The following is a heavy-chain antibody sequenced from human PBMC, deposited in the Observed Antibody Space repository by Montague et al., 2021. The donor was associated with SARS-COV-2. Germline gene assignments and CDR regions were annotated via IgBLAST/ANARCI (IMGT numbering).Heavy chain of an antibody. D-gene: IGHD3-9*01. V-gene: IGHV4-30-4*08. CDR3: ARAFDWLSITRYWYFDL. CDR1: GGSFSGYY. CDR2: IYYSGST. J-gene: IGHJ2*01. Sequence: TLSLTCAVYGGSFSGYYWSWIRQPPGKGLEWIGYIYYSGSTYYNPSLKSRVTISVDTSKNQFSLKLSSVTAADTAVYYCARAFDWLSITRYWYFDLWGRGTLVTVSS.